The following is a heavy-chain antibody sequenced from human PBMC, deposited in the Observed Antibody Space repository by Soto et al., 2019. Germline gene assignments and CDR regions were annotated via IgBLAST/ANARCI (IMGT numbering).Heavy chain of an antibody. D-gene: IGHD3-3*01. CDR3: ARGPLGDTMIFGVVRFDY. J-gene: IGHJ4*02. CDR2: IYYSGST. V-gene: IGHV4-59*01. CDR1: GGSISSYY. Sequence: ETLSLTCTVSGGSISSYYWSWIRQPPGKGLEWIGYIYYSGSTNYNPSLKSRVTISVDTSKNQFSLKLSSVTAADTAVYYCARGPLGDTMIFGVVRFDYWGQGTLVTVSS.